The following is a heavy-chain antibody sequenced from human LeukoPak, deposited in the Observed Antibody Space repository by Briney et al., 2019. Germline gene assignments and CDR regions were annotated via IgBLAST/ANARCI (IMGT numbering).Heavy chain of an antibody. V-gene: IGHV3-66*01. J-gene: IGHJ4*02. D-gene: IGHD5-18*01. CDR2: IYSGDST. CDR3: ARDMGYSYALDY. Sequence: GGSLRLSCAASGFTVSSNYMNWVRQAPGKGLEWVSVIYSGDSTYYADSVKGRFTISRDNSKNTVYLQMNSLRAEDTAVYYCARDMGYSYALDYWGQGTLVTVSS. CDR1: GFTVSSNY.